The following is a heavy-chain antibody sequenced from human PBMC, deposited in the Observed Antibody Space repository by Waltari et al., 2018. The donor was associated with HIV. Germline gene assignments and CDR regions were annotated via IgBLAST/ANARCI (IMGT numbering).Heavy chain of an antibody. CDR1: YASFSSYY. D-gene: IGHD3-22*01. CDR2: IYYSGST. V-gene: IGHV4-59*08. Sequence: QVQLQESGPGLVKPSETVSLTCTVSYASFSSYYWSWIRQSPDKGLEWIGQIYYSGSTNLNPPLKNRFSLSQDSSGRQFSLKIKCVAADVSAPYYCAGSSGPGRRWFDPWGQGTPVIVSP. J-gene: IGHJ5*02. CDR3: AGSSGPGRRWFDP.